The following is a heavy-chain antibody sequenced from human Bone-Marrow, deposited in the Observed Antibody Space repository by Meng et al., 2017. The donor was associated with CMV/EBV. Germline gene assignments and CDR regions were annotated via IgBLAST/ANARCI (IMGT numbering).Heavy chain of an antibody. CDR1: GGSFSGYY. CDR3: ARGFQDY. CDR2: INHSGST. Sequence: TLSLTCAVYGGSFSGYYWGWIRQPTGKGLEWIGEINHSGSTNYNPSLKSRVTISVDTSKNQFSLKLSSVTAADTAVYYCARGFQDYWGQGTLVTVSS. J-gene: IGHJ4*02. V-gene: IGHV4-34*01.